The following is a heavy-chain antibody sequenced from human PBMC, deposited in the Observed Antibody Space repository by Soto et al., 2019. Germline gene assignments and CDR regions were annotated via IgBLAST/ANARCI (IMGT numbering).Heavy chain of an antibody. V-gene: IGHV5-51*01. CDR1: GYTFSNFW. Sequence: GVSLKISCQSSGYTFSNFWIGWVRHLPGKGLEWMGILYPGDHETRYSPSFHGKVTISADRSITTAYLQWNSLEASDTAFYFCARSPRSSPYFDYWGQGALVTVS. D-gene: IGHD6-13*01. CDR2: LYPGDHET. CDR3: ARSPRSSPYFDY. J-gene: IGHJ4*02.